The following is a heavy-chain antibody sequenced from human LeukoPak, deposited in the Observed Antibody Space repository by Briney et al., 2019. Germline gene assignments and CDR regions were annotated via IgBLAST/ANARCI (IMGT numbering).Heavy chain of an antibody. CDR3: AKDIGRVDTASTYMDV. CDR1: GFTFSDYG. CDR2: IQNDGSNT. V-gene: IGHV3-30*02. Sequence: GGSLRLSCAASGFTFSDYGMNWVRQTPGKGLEWLAFIQNDGSNTFYADSVKGRFTISRDNAKNSLYLQMNSLRVEDTALYYCAKDIGRVDTASTYMDVWGKGTTVTISS. D-gene: IGHD5-18*01. J-gene: IGHJ6*03.